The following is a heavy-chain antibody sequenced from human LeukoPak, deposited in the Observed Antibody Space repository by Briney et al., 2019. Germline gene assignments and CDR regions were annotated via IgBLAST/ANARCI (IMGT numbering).Heavy chain of an antibody. CDR1: GGSMRSHY. J-gene: IGHJ5*02. Sequence: SETLSLTCTVSGGSMRSHYWSWIRQSPGKGLEWIGYVYFSGSINYNPSLESRVTISIDMSRNKFTLKMNSVTAADTVLYYCARGPGLNWFDPWGQGALVTVSS. CDR2: VYFSGSI. CDR3: ARGPGLNWFDP. V-gene: IGHV4-59*11. D-gene: IGHD3-16*01.